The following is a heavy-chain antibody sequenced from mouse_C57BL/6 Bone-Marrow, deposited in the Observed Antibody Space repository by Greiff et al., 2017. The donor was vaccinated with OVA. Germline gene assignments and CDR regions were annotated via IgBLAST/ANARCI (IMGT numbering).Heavy chain of an antibody. Sequence: EVMLVESGEGLVKPGGSLKLSCAASGFTFSSYAMSWVRQTPEKRLEWVAYISSGGDYIYYADTVKGRVTISRDNARNTLYLQMSSLKSEDTAMYYCTRVGTGTGYFDVWGTGTTVTVSS. CDR2: ISSGGDYI. V-gene: IGHV5-9-1*02. J-gene: IGHJ1*03. CDR3: TRVGTGTGYFDV. CDR1: GFTFSSYA. D-gene: IGHD4-1*01.